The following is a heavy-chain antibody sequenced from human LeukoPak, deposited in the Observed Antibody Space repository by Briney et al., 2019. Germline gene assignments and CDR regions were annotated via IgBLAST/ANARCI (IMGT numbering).Heavy chain of an antibody. CDR2: IYSGGST. V-gene: IGHV3-66*02. Sequence: GGSLRLSCAASGFTVSSNYMSWVRQAPGKGLEWVSVIYSGGSTYYADSVKGRFTISRDNSKNTLYLQMNSLRAEDTAVYYCARVPLYNWNDELDYWGQGTLVTVSS. CDR3: ARVPLYNWNDELDY. D-gene: IGHD1-20*01. CDR1: GFTVSSNY. J-gene: IGHJ4*02.